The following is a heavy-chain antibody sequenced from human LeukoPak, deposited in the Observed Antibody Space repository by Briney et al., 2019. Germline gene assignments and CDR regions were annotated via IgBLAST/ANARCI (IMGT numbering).Heavy chain of an antibody. CDR3: SRRDFYGSGSNYDY. CDR1: GGSFSGYY. Sequence: SETLSLTCAVYGGSFSGYYWSWIRQAPGKGLEWIGYIYYSGSTNYNPSLKSRVTISLATSKRQFSLGVTSVTAADTAVYYCSRRDFYGSGSNYDYWGQGTLVTVSS. V-gene: IGHV4-59*08. J-gene: IGHJ4*02. CDR2: IYYSGST. D-gene: IGHD3-10*01.